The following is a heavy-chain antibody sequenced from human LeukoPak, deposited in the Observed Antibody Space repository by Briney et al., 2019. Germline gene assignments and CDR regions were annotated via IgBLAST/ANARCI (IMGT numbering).Heavy chain of an antibody. CDR3: ARHLYYYGSGSYYNYYYGMDV. CDR2: IYYSGST. J-gene: IGHJ6*02. Sequence: SETLSLTCTVSGGSISSYYWSWIRQPPGKGLEWIGYIYYSGSTNHNPSLKSRVTISVDTSKNQFSLKLSSVTAADTAVYYCARHLYYYGSGSYYNYYYGMDVWGQGTTVTVSS. V-gene: IGHV4-59*08. D-gene: IGHD3-10*01. CDR1: GGSISSYY.